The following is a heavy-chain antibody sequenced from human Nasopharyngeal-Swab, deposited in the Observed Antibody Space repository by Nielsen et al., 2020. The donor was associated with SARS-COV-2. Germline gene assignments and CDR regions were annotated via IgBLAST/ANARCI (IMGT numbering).Heavy chain of an antibody. D-gene: IGHD4-17*01. CDR2: ISSSSSYI. CDR1: GFTFSSYS. CDR3: ASPATVTKLYDYYYYMDV. V-gene: IGHV3-21*01. Sequence: GASLKISCAASGFTFSSYSMNWVRQAPGKGLEWVSSISSSSSYIYYADSVKGRFTISRDNAKNSRYLQMNSLRAEDTAVYYCASPATVTKLYDYYYYMDVWGKGTTVTVSS. J-gene: IGHJ6*03.